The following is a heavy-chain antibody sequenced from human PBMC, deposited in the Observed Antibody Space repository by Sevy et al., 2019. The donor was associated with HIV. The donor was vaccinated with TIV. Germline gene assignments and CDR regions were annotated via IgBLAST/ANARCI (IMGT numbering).Heavy chain of an antibody. CDR1: GFTFSNTW. V-gene: IGHV3-15*01. CDR2: IKSKNDGGTT. D-gene: IGHD3-16*02. J-gene: IGHJ3*02. Sequence: GGSLRLSCAASGFTFSNTWMSWVRQAPGKGLELVGRIKSKNDGGTTDYAAPVIGRFTISRDDSKSTLYLRMNSLKIEDTAVYYCCTIVLHGGFYIGGQGAMVTVSS. CDR3: CTIVLHGGFYI.